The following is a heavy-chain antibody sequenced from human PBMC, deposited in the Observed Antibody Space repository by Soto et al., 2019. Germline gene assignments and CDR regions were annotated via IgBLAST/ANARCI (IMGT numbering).Heavy chain of an antibody. Sequence: QVQLVQSGSEVKEPGASVKVSCKASGYNFTRYGISWVRQAPGQGLEWMGWISADSGNTNYAQKLQGRVTITTDTSTSTGYTELRTLRSDDTAVYYCASAGWVDLYCCDYWGHRTLVTFSS. D-gene: IGHD1-26*01. V-gene: IGHV1-18*04. CDR1: GYNFTRYG. CDR3: ASAGWVDLYCCDY. CDR2: ISADSGNT. J-gene: IGHJ4*01.